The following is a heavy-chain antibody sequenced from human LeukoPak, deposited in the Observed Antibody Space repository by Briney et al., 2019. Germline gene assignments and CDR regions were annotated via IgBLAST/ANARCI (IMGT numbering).Heavy chain of an antibody. CDR3: AKQLGYCSDGSCYFPY. CDR2: ISNNGGYT. V-gene: IGHV3-23*01. CDR1: GFTFSSSA. Sequence: GGSLELSCPASGFTFSSSAMSWVRQAPGKGRKWFSAISNNGGYTYYADSVQGRFTISRDNSKSTLCLQMNSLRAEDTAVYYCAKQLGYCSDGSCYFPYWGQGALVTVSS. J-gene: IGHJ4*02. D-gene: IGHD2-15*01.